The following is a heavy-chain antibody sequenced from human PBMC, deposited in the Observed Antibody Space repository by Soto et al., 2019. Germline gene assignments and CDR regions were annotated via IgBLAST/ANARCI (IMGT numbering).Heavy chain of an antibody. J-gene: IGHJ3*02. D-gene: IGHD2-15*01. CDR2: INHSGST. Sequence: SETLSLTCAVYGGSFSGYYWSWIRQPPGKGLEWIGEINHSGSTNYNPSLKSRVTISIDTSKNQFSLKLSSVTAADTVVFYCARYCGGGSCYLGAFDIWGQGTMVTVSS. CDR3: ARYCGGGSCYLGAFDI. CDR1: GGSFSGYY. V-gene: IGHV4-34*01.